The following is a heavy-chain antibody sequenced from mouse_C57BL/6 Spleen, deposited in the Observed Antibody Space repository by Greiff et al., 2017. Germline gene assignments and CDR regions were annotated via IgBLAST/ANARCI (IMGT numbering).Heavy chain of an antibody. Sequence: LKQSVAELVRPGASVKLSCTASGFNIKNTYMHWVKQRPEQGLEWIGRIDPANGNTKYAPKFQGKATINADTSSNTAYLQLSSLTSEDTAIDYCARDDYYGSSSDYWGQGTTLTVSS. CDR2: IDPANGNT. V-gene: IGHV14-3*01. D-gene: IGHD1-1*01. CDR1: GFNIKNTY. J-gene: IGHJ2*01. CDR3: ARDDYYGSSSDY.